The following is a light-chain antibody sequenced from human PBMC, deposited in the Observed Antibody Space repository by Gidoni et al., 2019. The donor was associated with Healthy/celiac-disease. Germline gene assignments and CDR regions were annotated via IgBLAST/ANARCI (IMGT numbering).Light chain of an antibody. CDR2: WAS. Sequence: DIVMTQSPDSLAVSLGERATINCKSSQSVLYSSNNKNYLAWYQKKPGQPPKLLIYWASTRESGVPHRFSGSGSGTDFPLTISRLQAEDVAVYYCQQYYSTPYTFGQWTKLEIK. CDR1: QSVLYSSNNKNY. V-gene: IGKV4-1*01. J-gene: IGKJ2*01. CDR3: QQYYSTPYT.